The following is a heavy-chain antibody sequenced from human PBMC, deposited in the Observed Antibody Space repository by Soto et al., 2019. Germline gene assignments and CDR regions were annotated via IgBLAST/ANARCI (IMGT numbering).Heavy chain of an antibody. CDR1: GFSLSGDGVG. V-gene: IGHV2-5*02. Sequence: QITLKESGPTLVKPTQPLTLTCTVSGFSLSGDGVGVGWIRQPPGKALEWLALIYWDDDQRYSPSLRTRLTITKDTSKNQVVLTMTNMDPVDTATYYCAHAYGGTSWPNDAFDFWGQGTVVTVSS. D-gene: IGHD2-21*01. CDR2: IYWDDDQ. J-gene: IGHJ3*01. CDR3: AHAYGGTSWPNDAFDF.